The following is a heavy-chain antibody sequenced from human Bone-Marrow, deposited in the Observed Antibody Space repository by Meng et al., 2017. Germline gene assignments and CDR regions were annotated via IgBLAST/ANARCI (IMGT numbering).Heavy chain of an antibody. CDR1: GGSISSSSYY. J-gene: IGHJ3*02. CDR3: ARGGLRYFDWLLSGAFDI. D-gene: IGHD3-9*01. CDR2: IYYSGST. V-gene: IGHV4-39*07. Sequence: SETLSLTCTVSGGSISSSSYYWGWIRQPPGKGLEWIGSIYYSGSTYYNPSLKSRVTISVDTSKNQFSLKLSSVTAADTAVYYCARGGLRYFDWLLSGAFDIWGQGTMVTVSS.